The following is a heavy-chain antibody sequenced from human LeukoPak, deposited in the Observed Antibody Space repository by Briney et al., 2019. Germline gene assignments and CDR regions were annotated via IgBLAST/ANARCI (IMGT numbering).Heavy chain of an antibody. V-gene: IGHV1-2*06. J-gene: IGHJ5*02. CDR2: INPNSGGT. Sequence: ASVKVSCKASGYTFTSYDISWVRQAPGQGLEWMGRINPNSGGTNYAQKFQGRVTMTRDTSISTAYMELSRLRSDDTAVYYCARDYGWNDKAADWFDPWGQGTLVTVSS. CDR3: ARDYGWNDKAADWFDP. CDR1: GYTFTSYD. D-gene: IGHD1-1*01.